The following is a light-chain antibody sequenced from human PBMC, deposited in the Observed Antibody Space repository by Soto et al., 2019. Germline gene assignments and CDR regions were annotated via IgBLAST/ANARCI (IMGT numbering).Light chain of an antibody. J-gene: IGKJ5*01. CDR3: QQLNSYPVT. Sequence: IQLTQSPSFLSASVGDRVTITCRASQGISSYLAWYQQKPGKAPKLLIYAASTLQSGVPSRFSGSGSGTDVTLTISSLQPEDFATYYCQQLNSYPVTFGQGTRLEIK. V-gene: IGKV1-9*01. CDR2: AAS. CDR1: QGISSY.